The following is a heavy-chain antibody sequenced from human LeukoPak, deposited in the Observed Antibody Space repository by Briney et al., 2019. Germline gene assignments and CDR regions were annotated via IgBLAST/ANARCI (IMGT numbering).Heavy chain of an antibody. CDR1: GGSITSDDYS. J-gene: IGHJ4*02. D-gene: IGHD4-11*01. V-gene: IGHV4-30-4*01. CDR2: IYYSGNT. Sequence: PSETLSLTCTVSGGSITSDDYSWSWIRQPPGKGLEWIGYIYYSGNTYYNPSLKSRVTMSVDTSKNQFSLKLSSVTAADTAVYYCARTYIDYLPLWGQGTLVTVSS. CDR3: ARTYIDYLPL.